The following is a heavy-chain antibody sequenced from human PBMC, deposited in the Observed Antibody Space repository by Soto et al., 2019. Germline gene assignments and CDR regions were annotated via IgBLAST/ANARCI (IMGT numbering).Heavy chain of an antibody. J-gene: IGHJ3*02. CDR3: AKDRDYGDRHDAFDI. CDR1: GGSISSENW. CDR2: IFHSGET. Sequence: SETLSLTCVVSGGSISSENWWSWVRQPQGMGMEWIGEIFHSGETSYNPSFKSRVTMSVDKSKNQLSLNLKFVTAADTAVYYSAKDRDYGDRHDAFDIWGQGTMVTVS. V-gene: IGHV4-4*02. D-gene: IGHD4-17*01.